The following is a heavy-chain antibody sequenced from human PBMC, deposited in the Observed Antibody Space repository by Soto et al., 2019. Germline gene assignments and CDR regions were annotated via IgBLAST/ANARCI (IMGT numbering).Heavy chain of an antibody. Sequence: PGESLKISCKGSGYSFTSYWIGWVRQMPGKGLEWMGIIYPGDSDTRYSPSFQGQVTISVDKSITTAYLHWSSLKASDTAMYYCARRIYGFQPLGAFDIWGQGTMVTVSS. D-gene: IGHD4-17*01. CDR2: IYPGDSDT. CDR1: GYSFTSYW. CDR3: ARRIYGFQPLGAFDI. J-gene: IGHJ3*02. V-gene: IGHV5-51*01.